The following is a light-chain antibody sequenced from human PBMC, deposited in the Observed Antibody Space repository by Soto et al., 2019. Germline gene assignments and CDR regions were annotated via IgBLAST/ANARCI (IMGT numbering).Light chain of an antibody. Sequence: QAVVTQPPSASGTPGQRVTISCSGSSTNIGSNTVNWYQQLPGAAPNLLIYSNNQRPSGFPDRFSGSKSGPSASLAISGLQSEDEADYYWAAWDDSLNGWVFGGGTKVTVL. J-gene: IGLJ3*02. CDR3: AAWDDSLNGWV. V-gene: IGLV1-44*01. CDR1: STNIGSNT. CDR2: SNN.